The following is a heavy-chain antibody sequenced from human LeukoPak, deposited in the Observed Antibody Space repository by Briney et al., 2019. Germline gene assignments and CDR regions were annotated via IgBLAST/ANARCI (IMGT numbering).Heavy chain of an antibody. J-gene: IGHJ4*02. D-gene: IGHD2-2*01. CDR3: ARDLRYCSSTSCYHRPGY. V-gene: IGHV3-30-3*01. CDR2: ISYDGSNK. Sequence: PGGSLRLSRAASGFTFSSYAMHWVRQAPGKGLEWVAVISYDGSNKYYADSVKGRFTISRDNSKNTLYLQMNSLRAEDTAVYYCARDLRYCSSTSCYHRPGYWGQGTLVTVSS. CDR1: GFTFSSYA.